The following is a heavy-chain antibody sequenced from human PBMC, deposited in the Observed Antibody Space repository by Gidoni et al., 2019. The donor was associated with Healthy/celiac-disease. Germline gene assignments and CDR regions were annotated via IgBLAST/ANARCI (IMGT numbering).Heavy chain of an antibody. CDR3: ARDDTAMVLDY. CDR1: GFTFSSYG. Sequence: VQLVESGGGVVEPGRSLRLSCAASGFTFSSYGMHWVRQAPGKGLEWVAVIWYDGSNKYYADSVKGRFTISRDNSKNTLYLQMNSLRAEDTAVYYCARDDTAMVLDYWGQGTLVTVSS. D-gene: IGHD5-18*01. CDR2: IWYDGSNK. V-gene: IGHV3-33*08. J-gene: IGHJ4*02.